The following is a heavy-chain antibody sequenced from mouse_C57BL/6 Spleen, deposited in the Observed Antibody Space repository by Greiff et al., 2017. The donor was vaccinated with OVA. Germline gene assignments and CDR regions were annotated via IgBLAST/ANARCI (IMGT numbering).Heavy chain of an antibody. Sequence: EVHLVESGGGLVKPGGSLKLSCAASGFTFSDYGMHWVRQAPEKGLEWVAYISSGSSTIYYADTVKGRFTISRDNAKNTLFLQMTSLRSEDTAMYYCARRSFYGRDYAMDYWGQGTSVTASS. J-gene: IGHJ4*01. CDR1: GFTFSDYG. CDR3: ARRSFYGRDYAMDY. CDR2: ISSGSSTI. D-gene: IGHD1-1*01. V-gene: IGHV5-17*01.